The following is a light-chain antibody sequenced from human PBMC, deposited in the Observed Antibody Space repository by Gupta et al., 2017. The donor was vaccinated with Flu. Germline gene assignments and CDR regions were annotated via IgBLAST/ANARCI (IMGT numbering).Light chain of an antibody. J-gene: IGKJ2*01. CDR1: QSVSSTY. CDR2: GAS. CDR3: HQYGSSLMYT. Sequence: ENVLTQSPGTLSLSPGERATLSCRARQSVSSTYLAWYQQRPGQAPRLLIYGASSRATGIPDRFSGSGSGTDFTLTISRLEPEDFAVYYCHQYGSSLMYTFGQGTKLEIK. V-gene: IGKV3-20*01.